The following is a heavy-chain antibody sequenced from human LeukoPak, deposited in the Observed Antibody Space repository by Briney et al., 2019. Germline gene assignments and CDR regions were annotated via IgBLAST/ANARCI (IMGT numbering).Heavy chain of an antibody. CDR1: GYSFTSYW. Sequence: GESLKISCKGCGYSFTSYWIGWVRPMPGKGLEWMGIIYPGDSDTRYSPSFQGQVTISADKSISTAYLQWSSLKASDTAMYYCARVGYSSSWSASNDAFDIWGQGTMVTVSS. D-gene: IGHD6-13*01. V-gene: IGHV5-51*01. J-gene: IGHJ3*02. CDR3: ARVGYSSSWSASNDAFDI. CDR2: IYPGDSDT.